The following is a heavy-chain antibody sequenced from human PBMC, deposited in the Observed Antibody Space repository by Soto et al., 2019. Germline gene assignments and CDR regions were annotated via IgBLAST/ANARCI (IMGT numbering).Heavy chain of an antibody. J-gene: IGHJ6*02. CDR3: ARDAVVRGLISMGV. V-gene: IGHV1-18*01. Sequence: QVQLVQSGAAVKKPGASVKVSCKASGYTFTSYGISWVRQAPGQGLEWMGWISGYNGNTNFAQKLQGRVTMTTDTSPRTDYMELRSLRSDDTAVYYGARDAVVRGLISMGVWGQGTKVTVSS. CDR1: GYTFTSYG. CDR2: ISGYNGNT. D-gene: IGHD3-10*01.